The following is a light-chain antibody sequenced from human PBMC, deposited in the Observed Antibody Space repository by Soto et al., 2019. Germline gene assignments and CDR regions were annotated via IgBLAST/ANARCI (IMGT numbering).Light chain of an antibody. CDR3: QQYYSTPYT. J-gene: IGKJ2*01. Sequence: DIVMTQSPDSLAVSLGERATINCKSSRSVLYSSKNKNYLAWYQQKPGQPPKLLIYCASTRESGVPDRFSGSGSGTDFTLTISSLQAEDVAVYYCQQYYSTPYTFGQGTKLEIK. CDR2: CAS. V-gene: IGKV4-1*01. CDR1: RSVLYSSKNKNY.